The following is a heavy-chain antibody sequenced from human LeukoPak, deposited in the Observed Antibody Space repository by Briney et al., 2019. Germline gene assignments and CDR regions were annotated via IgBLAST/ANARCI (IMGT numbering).Heavy chain of an antibody. CDR2: ISAYNGNT. CDR3: ARDRGDVGVSDAFDI. D-gene: IGHD2-21*01. J-gene: IGHJ3*02. V-gene: IGHV1-18*01. Sequence: GASVTVSCKASGYTFTSYGISWVRQAPGQGLEWMGWISAYNGNTNYAQKLQGRVTMTTDTSTSTAYMELRSLRSDDTAVYYCARDRGDVGVSDAFDIWGQGTMVTVSS. CDR1: GYTFTSYG.